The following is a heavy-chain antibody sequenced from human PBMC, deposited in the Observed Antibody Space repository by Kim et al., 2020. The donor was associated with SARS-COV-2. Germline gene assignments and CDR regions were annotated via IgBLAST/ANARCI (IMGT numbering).Heavy chain of an antibody. D-gene: IGHD1-1*01. J-gene: IGHJ6*02. V-gene: IGHV1-18*01. CDR2: IRPDNGNT. Sequence: ASVKVSCKTSGYTFTSYDLTWVRQAPGQGLEWMGWIRPDNGNTNYAQKFQGRVTMTADSSTSTAYMELRSLTSDDTAVYYCAMYTSSQMDVWGQGTTVIVSS. CDR1: GYTFTSYD. CDR3: AMYTSSQMDV.